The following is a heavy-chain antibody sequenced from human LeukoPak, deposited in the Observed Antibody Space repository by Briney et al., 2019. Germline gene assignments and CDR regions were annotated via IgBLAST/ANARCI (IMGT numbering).Heavy chain of an antibody. CDR3: ARDSSDNYYYYYGMDV. CDR2: ISSSGSTI. Sequence: GGSLRLSCAASGFTFSDYYMSWIRQAPGKGLEWVSYISSSGSTIYYADSVKSRFTISTDNAKNSLYLQMDSLRAEDTAVYSCARDSSDNYYYYYGMDVWGQGTTVTVSS. V-gene: IGHV3-11*01. CDR1: GFTFSDYY. J-gene: IGHJ6*02. D-gene: IGHD3-22*01.